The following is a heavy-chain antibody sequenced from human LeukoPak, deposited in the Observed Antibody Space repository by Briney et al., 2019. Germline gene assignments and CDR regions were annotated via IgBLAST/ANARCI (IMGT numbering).Heavy chain of an antibody. CDR3: ARAPLYSGSYYGWFDP. CDR1: GYTFTSYG. Sequence: ASVKVSCKASGYTFTSYGISWVRQAPGQGLEWMGWISAYNGNTHYAQKFQGRVTMTTDTSTNTVYMELRSLRSDDTAVYYCARAPLYSGSYYGWFDPWGQGTLVTVSS. CDR2: ISAYNGNT. D-gene: IGHD1-26*01. V-gene: IGHV1-18*01. J-gene: IGHJ5*02.